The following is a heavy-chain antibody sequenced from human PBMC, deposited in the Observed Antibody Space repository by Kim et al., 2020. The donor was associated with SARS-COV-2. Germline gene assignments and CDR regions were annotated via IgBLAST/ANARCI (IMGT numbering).Heavy chain of an antibody. D-gene: IGHD3-9*01. Sequence: GGSLRLSCAASGFTVSSNYMSWVRQAPGKGLEWVSVIYSGGSTYYADSVKGRFTISRDNSKNTLYLQMNSLRAEDTAVYYCARDPPVLRYFDWSPSPNYSDGMEVWGQGTTVTVSS. V-gene: IGHV3-66*02. CDR3: ARDPPVLRYFDWSPSPNYSDGMEV. CDR2: IYSGGST. J-gene: IGHJ6*02. CDR1: GFTVSSNY.